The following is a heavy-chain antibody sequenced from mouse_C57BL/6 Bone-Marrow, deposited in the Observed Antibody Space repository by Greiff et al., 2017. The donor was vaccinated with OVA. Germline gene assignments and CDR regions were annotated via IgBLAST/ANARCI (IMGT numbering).Heavy chain of an antibody. CDR1: GFNIKDDY. J-gene: IGHJ3*01. Sequence: EVKLMESGAELVRPGASVKLSCTASGFNIKDDYMHWVKQRPEQGLEWIGWIDPENGATEYASKFQGKATITADTSSNTAYLQLSSLTSEYTAVYYCTTGGNYYWFAYWGQGTLVTVSA. V-gene: IGHV14-4*01. D-gene: IGHD2-1*01. CDR2: IDPENGAT. CDR3: TTGGNYYWFAY.